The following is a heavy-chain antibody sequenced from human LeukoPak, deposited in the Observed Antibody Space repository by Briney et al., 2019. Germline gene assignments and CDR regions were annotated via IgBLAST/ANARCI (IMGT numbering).Heavy chain of an antibody. CDR2: ISYDGSIT. CDR3: ARESVGCSGGSCYWEYGMDV. V-gene: IGHV3-30-3*01. J-gene: IGHJ6*02. Sequence: GGSLRLSCAASEFSFNNFAMYWVRQAPGKGLEWLAVISYDGSITYYADSVKGRFTISRDNAKNSLYLQMNSLRAEDTAVYYCARESVGCSGGSCYWEYGMDVWGQGTTVTVSS. D-gene: IGHD2-15*01. CDR1: EFSFNNFA.